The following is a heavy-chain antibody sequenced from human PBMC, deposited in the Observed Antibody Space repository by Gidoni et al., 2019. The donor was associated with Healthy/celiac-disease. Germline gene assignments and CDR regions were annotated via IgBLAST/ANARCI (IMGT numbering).Heavy chain of an antibody. J-gene: IGHJ4*02. V-gene: IGHV3-23*01. D-gene: IGHD3-3*01. CDR2: ISGSGGST. CDR3: AKGGEGFLEWIMAH. Sequence: EVQLLDSGGGLVQPGGSLRLSCAASGFTFSSYAMSWVRQAPGKGLEWVSAISGSGGSTYYADSVKGRFTISRDNAKNTLYLQMNSLRAEDTAVYYCAKGGEGFLEWIMAHWGQGTLVTVSS. CDR1: GFTFSSYA.